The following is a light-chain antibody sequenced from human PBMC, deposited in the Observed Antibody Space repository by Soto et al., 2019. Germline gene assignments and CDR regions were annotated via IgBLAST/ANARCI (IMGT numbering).Light chain of an antibody. Sequence: ALTQPASVSGSPGQSITISCTGTSSDVGGYNYVSWYQQHPGKAPKLLIYEVTNRPSGVSNRFSGSKSGNTASLTISGLQAEDEADYYCSSYTSSSTPVVFGGGTKLTVL. J-gene: IGLJ2*01. V-gene: IGLV2-14*01. CDR1: SSDVGGYNY. CDR2: EVT. CDR3: SSYTSSSTPVV.